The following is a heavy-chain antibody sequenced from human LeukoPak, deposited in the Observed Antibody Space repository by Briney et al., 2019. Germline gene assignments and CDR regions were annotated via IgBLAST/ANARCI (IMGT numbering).Heavy chain of an antibody. J-gene: IGHJ4*02. V-gene: IGHV3-33*01. Sequence: PGGSLRLSCAASGFTFSSYGMHWVRQAPGKGLEWVAVIWYDGSNKYYADSVKGRFTISRDNAKNSLYLQMNSLRAEDTAVYYCARDPVFLEWLPDYWGQGTLVTVSS. CDR3: ARDPVFLEWLPDY. CDR1: GFTFSSYG. CDR2: IWYDGSNK. D-gene: IGHD3-3*01.